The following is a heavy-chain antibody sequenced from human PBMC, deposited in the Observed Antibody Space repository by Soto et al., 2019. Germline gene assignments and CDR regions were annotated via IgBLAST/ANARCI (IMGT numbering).Heavy chain of an antibody. CDR3: ARSQGGSSSLDIYYYYYYGMDV. D-gene: IGHD2-15*01. CDR1: GGTFSSYA. V-gene: IGHV1-69*01. CDR2: VIPIFGTA. J-gene: IGHJ6*02. Sequence: QVQLVQSGAEVKKPGSSVKVSCKAPGGTFSSYAISWVRQAPGQGLEWMGGVIPIFGTAKYAQKFQGRVTITADESTSTGYMELRSRRSADTAVYYCARSQGGSSSLDIYYYYYYGMDVWGQGTTVTVSS.